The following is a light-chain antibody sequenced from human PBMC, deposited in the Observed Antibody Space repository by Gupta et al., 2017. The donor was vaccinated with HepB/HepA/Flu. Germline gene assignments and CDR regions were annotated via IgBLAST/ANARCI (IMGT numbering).Light chain of an antibody. J-gene: IGLJ2*01. CDR1: SSDVGRYNL. V-gene: IGLV2-23*02. CDR3: CSYAGSSIVV. CDR2: EVS. Sequence: QSALTKPASVSGSPGQSVTISCTGTSSDVGRYNLVSWYQQHPGKAPKLMISEVSKRPSGVSNRFSGSKSGNTASLTISGLQAEDEADYYCCSYAGSSIVVFGGGTKLTVL.